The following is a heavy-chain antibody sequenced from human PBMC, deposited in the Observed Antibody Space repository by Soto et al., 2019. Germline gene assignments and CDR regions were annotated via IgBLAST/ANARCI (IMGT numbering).Heavy chain of an antibody. CDR1: GHSFTNYW. D-gene: IGHD2-21*02. Sequence: RGESLKISCKGSGHSFTNYWIAWVRQMPGKGLEWMGLLYLGDSDARYSPSFQGQVTISADKSISTAYLQWSSLKDSDTAMYYCARRVVECGGDCFWSDPWGQGTLVTVSS. J-gene: IGHJ5*02. CDR2: LYLGDSDA. CDR3: ARRVVECGGDCFWSDP. V-gene: IGHV5-51*01.